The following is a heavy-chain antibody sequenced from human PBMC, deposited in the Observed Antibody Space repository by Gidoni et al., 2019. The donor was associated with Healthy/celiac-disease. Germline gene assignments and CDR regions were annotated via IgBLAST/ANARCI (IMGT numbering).Heavy chain of an antibody. J-gene: IGHJ4*02. CDR1: GSTFTSYG. CDR2: ISAYNGNT. V-gene: IGHV1-18*01. Sequence: QVQLVQSGAEVKKPGASVKVSCKASGSTFTSYGIRWVRQAPGQGLEWMGWISAYNGNTNYAQKLQGRVTMTTDTSTSTAYMELRSLRSDDTAVYYCARARGGGYYGSGSYYNFDYWGQGTLVTVSS. CDR3: ARARGGGYYGSGSYYNFDY. D-gene: IGHD3-10*01.